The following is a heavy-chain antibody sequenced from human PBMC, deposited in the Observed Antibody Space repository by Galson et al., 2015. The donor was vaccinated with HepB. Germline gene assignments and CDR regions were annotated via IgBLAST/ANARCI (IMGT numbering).Heavy chain of an antibody. CDR3: ARAAARDAGDAFDI. CDR1: GFTFSDYY. D-gene: IGHD6-6*01. J-gene: IGHJ3*02. V-gene: IGHV3-11*01. Sequence: SLRLSCAASGFTFSDYYMSWIRQAPGKGLEWVSYISSSGSTIYYADSVKGRFTISRDNAKNSLYLQMNSLRAEDTAVYYRARAAARDAGDAFDIWGQGTMVTVSS. CDR2: ISSSGSTI.